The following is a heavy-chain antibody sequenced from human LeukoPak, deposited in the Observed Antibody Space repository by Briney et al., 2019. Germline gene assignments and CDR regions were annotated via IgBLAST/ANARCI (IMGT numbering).Heavy chain of an antibody. CDR2: INPNSGGT. Sequence: ASVKVSCKASGYTFTGYYMHWVRQAPGQGLEWMGWINPNSGGTNYAQKFQGRVTMTRDTSISTAYMELSRLRSDDTAVYYCAGEGTTDEYDFWSGYSWGQGTLVTVSS. V-gene: IGHV1-2*02. CDR1: GYTFTGYY. CDR3: AGEGTTDEYDFWSGYS. D-gene: IGHD3-3*01. J-gene: IGHJ5*02.